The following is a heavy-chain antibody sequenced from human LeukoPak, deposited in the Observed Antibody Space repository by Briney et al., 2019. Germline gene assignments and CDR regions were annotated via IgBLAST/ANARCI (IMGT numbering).Heavy chain of an antibody. D-gene: IGHD2-21*01. CDR3: ARETFPNYYYYGMDV. Sequence: ASVKVSCNASAYTFTSYYMHWVRHRPGQGLEWMGIINPSGGSTSYAQKFQGRVTMTRDTSTSTVYMELSSLRAEDTAVYYCARETFPNYYYYGMDVWGQGTTVTVSS. CDR2: INPSGGST. CDR1: AYTFTSYY. J-gene: IGHJ6*02. V-gene: IGHV1-46*01.